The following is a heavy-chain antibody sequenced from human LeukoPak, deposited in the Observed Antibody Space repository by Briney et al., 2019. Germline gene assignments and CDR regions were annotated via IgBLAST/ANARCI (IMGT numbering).Heavy chain of an antibody. CDR3: ARGRYSLDYFDY. CDR2: INHSGST. Sequence: SETLSLTCAVYGGSFGGYYWSWIRQPPGKGLEWIGEINHSGSTNYNPSLKSRVTISVDTSKNQFSLKLSSVTAADTAVYYCARGRYSLDYFDYWGQGTLVTVSS. D-gene: IGHD6-13*01. V-gene: IGHV4-34*01. CDR1: GGSFGGYY. J-gene: IGHJ4*02.